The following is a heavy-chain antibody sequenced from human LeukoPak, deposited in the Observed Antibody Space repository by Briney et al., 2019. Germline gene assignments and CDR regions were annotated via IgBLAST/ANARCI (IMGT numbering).Heavy chain of an antibody. V-gene: IGHV4-59*08. CDR2: IYHTGST. Sequence: SDTLSLTCSLCGGSINGYYWRWLRQPPGKGLEWIGYIYHTGSTDYNPPLKSRVTISVDTSKKQFSLKMSYVTAADTAVYYCARPAWGSSWNAFDIWGRGTMVTVSS. CDR3: ARPAWGSSWNAFDI. CDR1: GGSINGYY. D-gene: IGHD6-13*01. J-gene: IGHJ3*02.